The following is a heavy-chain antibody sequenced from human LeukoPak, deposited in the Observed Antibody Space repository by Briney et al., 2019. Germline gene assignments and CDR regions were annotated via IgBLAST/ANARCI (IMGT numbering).Heavy chain of an antibody. CDR3: ARDEIAVAGFGAFDY. CDR2: INPSGGST. J-gene: IGHJ4*02. Sequence: ASVKVSCKASGDTFTSYYMHCVRQAPGQGLEWVGIINPSGGSTSYAQKFQGRVTISADESTSTVYMELSSLRSEDTAVFYCARDEIAVAGFGAFDYWGQGTLVTVSS. V-gene: IGHV1-46*01. CDR1: GDTFTSYY. D-gene: IGHD6-19*01.